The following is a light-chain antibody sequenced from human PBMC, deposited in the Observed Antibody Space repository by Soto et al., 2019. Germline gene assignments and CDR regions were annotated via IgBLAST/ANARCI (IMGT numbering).Light chain of an antibody. V-gene: IGKV1-8*01. Sequence: AIRMTQSPSSFSASTGDRVTITCRASQGISSYLAWYQQKPGKAAKLLIYAASTLQSGVPSRCSGSGSVTDFTLTISCLQSEDFATYYCQQYYSYPGTFGPGTKVDIQ. CDR2: AAS. J-gene: IGKJ3*01. CDR3: QQYYSYPGT. CDR1: QGISSY.